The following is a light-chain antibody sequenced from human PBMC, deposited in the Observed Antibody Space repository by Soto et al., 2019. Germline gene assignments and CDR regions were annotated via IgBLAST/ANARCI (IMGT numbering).Light chain of an antibody. J-gene: IGLJ3*02. CDR1: SNDVGAFNF. Sequence: QSALTQPASVSGSPGQSITISCTGTSNDVGAFNFVSWYQQHPGKAPKVIIYEVSNRPSGVSNRFSGSKSGNTASLTISGLQAEDEADYYCNSYTPTSPRVFGGGTKLTVL. CDR2: EVS. CDR3: NSYTPTSPRV. V-gene: IGLV2-14*01.